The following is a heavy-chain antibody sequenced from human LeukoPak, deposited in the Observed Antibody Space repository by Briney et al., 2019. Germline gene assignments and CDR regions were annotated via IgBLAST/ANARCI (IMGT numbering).Heavy chain of an antibody. CDR2: IRYDGSNK. CDR3: AKLPAEWLLYQVPDY. V-gene: IGHV3-30*02. J-gene: IGHJ4*02. CDR1: GFTFSSYG. D-gene: IGHD3-3*01. Sequence: GGSLRLPCAASGFTFSSYGMHWVRQAPGKGLEWVAFIRYDGSNKYYADFVKGRLTISRDNSKNTLYLQMNSLRAEDTAVYYCAKLPAEWLLYQVPDYWGQGTRVTVSS.